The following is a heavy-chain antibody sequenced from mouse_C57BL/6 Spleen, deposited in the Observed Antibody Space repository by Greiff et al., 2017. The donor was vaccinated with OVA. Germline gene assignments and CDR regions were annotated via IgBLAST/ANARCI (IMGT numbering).Heavy chain of an antibody. J-gene: IGHJ2*01. CDR3: ARSYYSNYVGLYFDY. CDR1: GYTITDYN. Sequence: VQLQQSGPELVKPGASVKMSCKASGYTITDYNMHWVKQSHGKSLEWIGYINPNNGGTSYNQKFKGKATLTVNKSSSTAYMELRSLTSEDSAVYYCARSYYSNYVGLYFDYWGQGTTLTVSS. D-gene: IGHD2-5*01. CDR2: INPNNGGT. V-gene: IGHV1-22*01.